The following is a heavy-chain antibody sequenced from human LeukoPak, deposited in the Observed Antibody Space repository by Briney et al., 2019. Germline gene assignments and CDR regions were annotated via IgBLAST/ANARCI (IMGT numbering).Heavy chain of an antibody. CDR2: IYNSGIT. D-gene: IGHD1-26*01. CDR3: AREDAGGTYSFDY. V-gene: IGHV3-66*01. Sequence: GGSLRLSCAVSGFTVSSNFMSWVRQAPGKGPEWVSVIYNSGITYYADSVRGRFTISRDNSKNTLYLQMDSLTAEDTAVYYCAREDAGGTYSFDYWGQGTLVTVSS. CDR1: GFTVSSNF. J-gene: IGHJ4*02.